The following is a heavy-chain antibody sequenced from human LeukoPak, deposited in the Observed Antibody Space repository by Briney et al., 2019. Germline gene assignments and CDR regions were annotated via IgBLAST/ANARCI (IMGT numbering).Heavy chain of an antibody. V-gene: IGHV4-39*01. CDR2: IYYSGST. CDR3: ARLPGGD. D-gene: IGHD3-10*01. J-gene: IGHJ4*02. Sequence: KTSETLSLTCVVYGGTFSDYYWGWIRQPPGKGLEWIGSIYYSGSTYYNPSLKSRVTISVDTSKNQFSLKLSSVTAADTAVYYCARLPGGDWGQGTLVTVSS. CDR1: GGTFSDYY.